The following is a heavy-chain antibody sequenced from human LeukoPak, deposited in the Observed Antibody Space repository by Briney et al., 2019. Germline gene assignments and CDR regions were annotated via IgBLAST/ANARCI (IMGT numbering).Heavy chain of an antibody. CDR2: ISGSGGST. D-gene: IGHD6-19*01. J-gene: IGHJ4*02. Sequence: GGSLRLSCAASGFTFSSYAMSWVRQAPGKGLEWVSAISGSGGSTYYADSVKGRFTISRDNSKNTLYLQMNSLRAEDTAVYYCAEAPRVFQQWLVFDYWGRGTLVTVSS. CDR3: AEAPRVFQQWLVFDY. CDR1: GFTFSSYA. V-gene: IGHV3-23*01.